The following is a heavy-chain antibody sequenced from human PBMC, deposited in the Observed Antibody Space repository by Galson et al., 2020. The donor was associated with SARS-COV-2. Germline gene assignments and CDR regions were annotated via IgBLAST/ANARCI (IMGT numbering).Heavy chain of an antibody. CDR1: GFTFSSYD. CDR2: IGTAGDT. J-gene: IGHJ6*02. Sequence: GGSLRLSCAASGFTFSSYDMHWVRQAPGKGLEWVSAIGTAGDTYYPGSVKGRFTISRENAKNSLYLQMNSLRAGDTAVYYCARGSSWYYYYYGMDVWGQGTTVTVSS. V-gene: IGHV3-13*01. CDR3: ARGSSWYYYYYGMDV. D-gene: IGHD6-13*01.